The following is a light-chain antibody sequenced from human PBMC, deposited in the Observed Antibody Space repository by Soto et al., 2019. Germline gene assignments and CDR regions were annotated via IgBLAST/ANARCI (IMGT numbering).Light chain of an antibody. CDR3: QHSNSYSEA. J-gene: IGKJ1*01. V-gene: IGKV1-5*03. CDR2: KAS. Sequence: EIQMTQSASTLSGSVGYRVTITCGASQTISSWLAWYQQKPGTAPKLLIYKASTLKSGVPSRFSGSVSGTEGTITISSLQKDDGSTYYCQHSNSYSEAFGQGTKVDNK. CDR1: QTISSW.